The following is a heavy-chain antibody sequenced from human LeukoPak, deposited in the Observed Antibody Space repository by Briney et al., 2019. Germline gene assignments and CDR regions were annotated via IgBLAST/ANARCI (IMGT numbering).Heavy chain of an antibody. V-gene: IGHV4-59*08. D-gene: IGHD3-10*01. CDR1: GGSISSYY. CDR3: ARVTMVRGIIGLWYFDL. J-gene: IGHJ2*01. Sequence: SETLSLTCTVSGGSISSYYWSWIRQPPGKGLEWIGYIYYSGSTNYNPSLKSRVTISVDASKNQFSLKLSSVTATDTAVYYCARVTMVRGIIGLWYFDLWGRGTLVTVSS. CDR2: IYYSGST.